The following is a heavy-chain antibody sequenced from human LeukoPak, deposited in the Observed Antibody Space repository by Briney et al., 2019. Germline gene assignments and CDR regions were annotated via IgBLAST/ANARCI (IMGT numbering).Heavy chain of an antibody. V-gene: IGHV1-2*02. CDR1: GYTFTGYY. CDR3: ARFNSGWYGAFDI. Sequence: ASVKVSCKASGYTFTGYYMHWVRQAPGQGLEWMGWINPNSGGTNYAQKFQGRVTMTRDTSTSTAYMELSRLRSDDTAVYYCARFNSGWYGAFDIWGQGTMVTVSS. CDR2: INPNSGGT. J-gene: IGHJ3*02. D-gene: IGHD6-19*01.